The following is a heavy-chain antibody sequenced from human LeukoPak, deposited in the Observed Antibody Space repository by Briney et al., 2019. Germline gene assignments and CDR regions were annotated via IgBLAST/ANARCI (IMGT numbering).Heavy chain of an antibody. Sequence: GGSLSLSCAASGLSFSTYGMHWVRQAPGKGLEWMAVIWHDGSNKYYADSVKGRFTISRDNSKNTLYLQLNNLRAEDTGVYYCAGDTPPGGDYYFEYWGQGTLVSVSS. CDR2: IWHDGSNK. J-gene: IGHJ4*02. V-gene: IGHV3-33*01. D-gene: IGHD3-16*01. CDR1: GLSFSTYG. CDR3: AGDTPPGGDYYFEY.